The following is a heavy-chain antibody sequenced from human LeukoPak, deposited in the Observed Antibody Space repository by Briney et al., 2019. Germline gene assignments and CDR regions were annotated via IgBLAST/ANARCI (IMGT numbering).Heavy chain of an antibody. D-gene: IGHD3-10*01. J-gene: IGHJ4*02. Sequence: GGSLRLSCAASGFTFSSYAMSWVRQAPGKGLEWVSAISGSGGSTYYADSVKGRFTISRDNSKNTLYLQMNSLRAEDMAVYYCAKGGLRYYGSARWGQGTLVTVSS. V-gene: IGHV3-23*01. CDR3: AKGGLRYYGSAR. CDR2: ISGSGGST. CDR1: GFTFSSYA.